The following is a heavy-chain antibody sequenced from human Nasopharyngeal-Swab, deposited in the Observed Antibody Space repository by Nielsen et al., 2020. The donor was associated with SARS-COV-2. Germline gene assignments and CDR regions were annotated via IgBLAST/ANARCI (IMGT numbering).Heavy chain of an antibody. V-gene: IGHV1-18*01. Sequence: ASVKVSCKASGYTFTSYGISWVRQAPGQGLEWIGWISAYNGNTNYAQKLQGRVTMTTDTSTSTAYMELRSLRSDDTAVYYCARALDYVWGSYRHNWFDPWGQGTLVTVSS. D-gene: IGHD3-16*02. CDR1: GYTFTSYG. J-gene: IGHJ5*02. CDR3: ARALDYVWGSYRHNWFDP. CDR2: ISAYNGNT.